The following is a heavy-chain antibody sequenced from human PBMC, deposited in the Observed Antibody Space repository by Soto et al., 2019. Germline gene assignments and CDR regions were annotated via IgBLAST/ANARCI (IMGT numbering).Heavy chain of an antibody. CDR1: GFTFSSYA. J-gene: IGHJ4*02. D-gene: IGHD2-15*01. Sequence: GGSLRLSCAASGFTFSSYAMSWVRQSPGKGLEWVSTLSSSGDNTYYADSVKGRFTISRDNSKNTLYLQMNSLRAEDTAVYYCAKVRSAVVGAATNYWGQGTLVTVS. V-gene: IGHV3-23*01. CDR2: LSSSGDNT. CDR3: AKVRSAVVGAATNY.